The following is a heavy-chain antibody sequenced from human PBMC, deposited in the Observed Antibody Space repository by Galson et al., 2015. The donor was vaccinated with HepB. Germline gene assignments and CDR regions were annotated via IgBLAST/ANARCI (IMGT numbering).Heavy chain of an antibody. CDR1: GFTFSTYW. CDR3: AREQELRWFDN. V-gene: IGHV3-21*01. J-gene: IGHJ5*02. D-gene: IGHD3-10*01. Sequence: SLRLSCAASGFTFSTYWMSWVRQAPGKGLEWVSSISSTGTYIFYGDSVRGRFTISRDNAKNTVFLQMTSPRGDDTAVYYCAREQELRWFDNWGQGILVTVSS. CDR2: ISSTGTYI.